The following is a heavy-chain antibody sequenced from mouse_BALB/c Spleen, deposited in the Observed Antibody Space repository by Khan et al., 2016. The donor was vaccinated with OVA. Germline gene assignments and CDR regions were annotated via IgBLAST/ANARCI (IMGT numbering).Heavy chain of an antibody. CDR1: GFTFTSYG. D-gene: IGHD1-1*01. CDR3: ATSYFYGYYFDY. V-gene: IGHV5-17*02. Sequence: EVKLVESGGGLVQSGGSRKLSCAASGFTFTSYGMHWIRQAPEKGLEWVAYISSDSNTIYYADTVKGRFTISRDNPKNTLFLQMTSLRSGDTAMYFCATSYFYGYYFDYWGQGTTRTVSS. CDR2: ISSDSNTI. J-gene: IGHJ2*01.